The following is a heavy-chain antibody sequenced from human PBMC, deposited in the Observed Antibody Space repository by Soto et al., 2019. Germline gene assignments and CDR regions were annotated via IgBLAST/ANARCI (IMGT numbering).Heavy chain of an antibody. Sequence: ASVKVSCKASGYTFTSYYMHWVRQAPGQGLEWMGIINAYNDNTNYAQKLQGRVTMTTDTSTSTAYMELRSLRSDDTAVYYCARGRPGVTTGPLLLPLDFWGQGTLVTVSS. CDR3: ARGRPGVTTGPLLLPLDF. CDR2: INAYNDNT. CDR1: GYTFTSYY. J-gene: IGHJ4*02. V-gene: IGHV1-18*04. D-gene: IGHD4-17*01.